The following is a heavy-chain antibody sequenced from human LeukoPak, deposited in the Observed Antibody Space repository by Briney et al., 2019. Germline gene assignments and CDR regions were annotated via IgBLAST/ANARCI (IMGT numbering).Heavy chain of an antibody. CDR2: IYHSGSS. Sequence: PSETLSLTCAVSGGSISSSNWWSWVRQPPGKGLEWIGEIYHSGSSNYNPSLKSRVTISVDKSKSQFSLKLSSVTAADTAVYYCARQVYGSGSYSRFFDYWGQGTLVTVSS. J-gene: IGHJ4*02. CDR3: ARQVYGSGSYSRFFDY. CDR1: GGSISSSNW. V-gene: IGHV4-4*02. D-gene: IGHD3-10*01.